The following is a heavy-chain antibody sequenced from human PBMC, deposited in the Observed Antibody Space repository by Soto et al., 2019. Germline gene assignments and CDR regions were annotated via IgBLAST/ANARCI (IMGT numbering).Heavy chain of an antibody. V-gene: IGHV4-59*01. J-gene: IGHJ4*02. CDR1: GGSISSYY. D-gene: IGHD5-12*01. CDR2: IYYSGST. CDR3: ARAARGSQWLQTAPFDY. Sequence: SETLSLTCTVSGGSISSYYWSWIRQPPGKGLEWIGYIYYSGSTNYNPSLKSRVTISVDTSKNQFSLKLSSVTAADTAVYYCARAARGSQWLQTAPFDYWGQGTLVTVSS.